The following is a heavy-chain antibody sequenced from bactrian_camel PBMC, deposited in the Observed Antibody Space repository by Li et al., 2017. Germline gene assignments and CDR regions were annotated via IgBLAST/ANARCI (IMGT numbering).Heavy chain of an antibody. V-gene: IGHV3-3*01. CDR3: AAHQDCKVVAGFGGY. CDR1: EYTYSNNC. CDR2: LWTPDHST. J-gene: IGHJ4*01. Sequence: HVQLVESGGGSVQAGGSLRLSCKVSEYTYSNNCLGWFRQAPGEEREGVALLWTPDHSTYYSNSAKGRFTISLDAAKNTLYLQMNSLRPEDTAMYYCAAHQDCKVVAGFGGYWGQGTQVTVS. D-gene: IGHD6*01.